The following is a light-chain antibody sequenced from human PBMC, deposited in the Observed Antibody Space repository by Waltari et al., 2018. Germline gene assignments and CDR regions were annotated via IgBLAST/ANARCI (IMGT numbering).Light chain of an antibody. CDR2: KHS. CDR3: QSADSSGSYV. V-gene: IGLV3-25*03. Sequence: SSELTQPPSVSVSPGQPARITSPGDALATKDAYWYQQKPGQPPGLVIYKHSEKPSGIPERFSGSSSGTTVTLTISGVQAEDEADYYCQSADSSGSYVFGTGTKVTVL. J-gene: IGLJ1*01. CDR1: ALATKD.